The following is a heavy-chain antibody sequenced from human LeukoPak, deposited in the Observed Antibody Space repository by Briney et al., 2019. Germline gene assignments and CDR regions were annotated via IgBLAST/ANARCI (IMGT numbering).Heavy chain of an antibody. CDR2: ISGSGGST. J-gene: IGHJ4*02. V-gene: IGHV3-23*01. CDR3: AKGGIGSSSGLDS. Sequence: GGSLRLSCAASGFTFSSYAMSWVRQAPGKGLEWVSAISGSGGSTYYADPVKGRFTISRDNSKNTLYLQMNSLRAEDTAVYYCAKGGIGSSSGLDSWGQGTLVTVSS. D-gene: IGHD5-18*01. CDR1: GFTFSSYA.